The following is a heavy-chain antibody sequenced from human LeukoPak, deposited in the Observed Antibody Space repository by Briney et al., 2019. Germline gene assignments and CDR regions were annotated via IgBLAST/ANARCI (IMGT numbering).Heavy chain of an antibody. CDR1: GHTFTAYY. CDR2: ISTYNGNT. V-gene: IGHV1-18*04. CDR3: TRARTYFDY. D-gene: IGHD1-14*01. J-gene: IGHJ4*02. Sequence: RGASVKVSCKPSGHTFTAYYFHWVRQAPGQGLEWMGWISTYNGNTNYAQKFQGRVTMTTDTSTSTAYMELRSLRSDDTAVYYCTRARTYFDYWGQGTLVTVSS.